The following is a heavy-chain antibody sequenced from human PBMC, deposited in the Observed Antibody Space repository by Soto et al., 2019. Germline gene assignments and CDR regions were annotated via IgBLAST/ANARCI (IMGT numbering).Heavy chain of an antibody. CDR2: ISSSSSYI. J-gene: IGHJ6*02. CDR1: GFTFSSYS. CDR3: ARGAVPADTVAFSGV. D-gene: IGHD2-2*01. Sequence: PGGSLRLSCAASGFTFSSYSMNWVRQAPGKGLEWVSSISSSSSYIYYADSVKGRFTISRDNAKNSLYLQMNSLRAEDTAVYYCARGAVPADTVAFSGVWGPGTTVTVSS. V-gene: IGHV3-21*01.